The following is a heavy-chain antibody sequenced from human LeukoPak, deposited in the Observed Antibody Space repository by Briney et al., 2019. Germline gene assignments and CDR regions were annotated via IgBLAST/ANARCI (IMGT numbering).Heavy chain of an antibody. CDR2: IYYSGST. Sequence: PSETLSLTCTVSGGSISSYYWNWIPQPPGRGLEWSVYIYYSGSTNSNPSLKSRVTISVDTSKNQFSLKLSSVTAAAAAVYYCARGADSSGYYSIFYFDYWGQGPLVTVS. J-gene: IGHJ4*02. CDR1: GGSISSYY. D-gene: IGHD3-22*01. V-gene: IGHV4-59*01. CDR3: ARGADSSGYYSIFYFDY.